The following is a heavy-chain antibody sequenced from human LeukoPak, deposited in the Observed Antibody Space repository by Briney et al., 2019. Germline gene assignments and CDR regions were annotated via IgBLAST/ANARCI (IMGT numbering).Heavy chain of an antibody. CDR2: INGDGIAI. J-gene: IGHJ4*02. CDR1: GFSFSSHW. Sequence: QAGESLRLSCAGSGFSFSSHWLHWVRQVPGKGLEWVARINGDGIAINYADSVKGRFTISRDNAKNTVYLQMGSLRVEDTAVFYCARGGSPFYWGRGTPVTVSS. D-gene: IGHD3-10*01. V-gene: IGHV3-74*01. CDR3: ARGGSPFY.